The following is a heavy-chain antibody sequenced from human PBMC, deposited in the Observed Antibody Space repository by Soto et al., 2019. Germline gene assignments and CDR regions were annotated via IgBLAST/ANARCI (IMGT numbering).Heavy chain of an antibody. CDR1: GFTFSDYY. Sequence: DLEESGGGLVKPGGSLRLSCTASGFTFSDYYMSWIRQAPGKELEWLAYISGSGSTTYYTDSVKGRFAISRDNARTSLYLQINSLRVEDSAVYYCARSSLTYFEFWGQGTLVTVSS. J-gene: IGHJ4*02. CDR3: ARSSLTYFEF. V-gene: IGHV3-11*01. CDR2: ISGSGSTT.